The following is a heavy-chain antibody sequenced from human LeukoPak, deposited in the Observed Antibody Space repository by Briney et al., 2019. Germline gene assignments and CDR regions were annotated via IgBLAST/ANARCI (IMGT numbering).Heavy chain of an antibody. CDR1: GFTFSSNY. J-gene: IGHJ4*02. D-gene: IGHD3-3*01. Sequence: GGSLRLSCAASGFTFSSNYMSWVRQAPGKGLEWVSSISSSSSYIYYADSVKGRFTISRDNAKNSLYLQMNSLRAEDTAVYYCARGLTIFGVVQEGYWGQGTLVTVSS. V-gene: IGHV3-21*01. CDR3: ARGLTIFGVVQEGY. CDR2: ISSSSSYI.